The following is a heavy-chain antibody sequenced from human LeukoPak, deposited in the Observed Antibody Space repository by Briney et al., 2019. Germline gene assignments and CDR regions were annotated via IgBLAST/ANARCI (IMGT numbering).Heavy chain of an antibody. J-gene: IGHJ3*01. V-gene: IGHV3-48*01. D-gene: IGHD2-15*01. CDR3: VKEGGSPGGFDV. CDR2: IDPSSRSI. CDR1: GFMFSSYS. Sequence: PGGSLRLSSAASGFMFSSYSMNWVRPVSGKGLEWVAYIDPSSRSIYYTDSVKGRFAISRDNAKNSLFLQMNSLRAEDTALYYCVKEGGSPGGFDVWGQGTMVTVSS.